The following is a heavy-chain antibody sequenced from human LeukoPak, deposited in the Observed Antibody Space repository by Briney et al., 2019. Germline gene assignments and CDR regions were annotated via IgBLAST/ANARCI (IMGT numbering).Heavy chain of an antibody. J-gene: IGHJ3*02. CDR1: GFTFSDYY. Sequence: PGGSLRLSCAASGFTFSDYYMSWLRQAPGKGLEWVSYISSSSSYTNYADSVKGRFTISRDNAKNSLYLQMNSLRAEDTAVYYCAREDCSGGSCYSLSLTPVFHVFDIWGQGTMVTVSS. CDR3: AREDCSGGSCYSLSLTPVFHVFDI. CDR2: ISSSSSYT. D-gene: IGHD2-15*01. V-gene: IGHV3-11*05.